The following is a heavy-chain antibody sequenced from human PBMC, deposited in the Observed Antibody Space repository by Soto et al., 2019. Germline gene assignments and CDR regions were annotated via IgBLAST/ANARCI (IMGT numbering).Heavy chain of an antibody. CDR1: GFTFSTYV. CDR2: ITGSGMTT. Sequence: PGGSLRLSCAASGFTFSTYVISWVRQAPGKGLEWVSGITGSGMTTYYADSVKGQFTISRDNSKNTLYLQMNSLRAEDTAVYYCATLYYYDCSGYYSRSYYGMDVWGQGTTVTVSS. J-gene: IGHJ6*02. D-gene: IGHD3-22*01. V-gene: IGHV3-23*01. CDR3: ATLYYYDCSGYYSRSYYGMDV.